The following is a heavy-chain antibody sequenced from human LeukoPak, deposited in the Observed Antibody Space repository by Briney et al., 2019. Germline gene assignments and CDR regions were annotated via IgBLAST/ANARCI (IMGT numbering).Heavy chain of an antibody. CDR2: IYTSGST. J-gene: IGHJ3*02. Sequence: PSETLSLTYPVSGGSISSYYWSWIRQPAGKGLEWIGRIYTSGSTNYNPSLKSRVTMSVDTSKNQFSLKLSSVTAADTAVYYCARSGSYYEGAFDIWGQGTMVTVSS. D-gene: IGHD1-26*01. CDR3: ARSGSYYEGAFDI. CDR1: GGSISSYY. V-gene: IGHV4-4*07.